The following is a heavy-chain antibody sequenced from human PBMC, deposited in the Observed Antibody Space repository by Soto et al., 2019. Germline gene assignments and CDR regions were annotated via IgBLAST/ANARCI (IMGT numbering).Heavy chain of an antibody. J-gene: IGHJ4*02. CDR2: IYYSGST. V-gene: IGHV4-31*03. D-gene: IGHD3-10*01. CDR3: ARNPPGITMVRGVIHKGFYFDY. CDR1: GGSISSGGYY. Sequence: QVQLQESGPGLVKPSQTLSLTCTVSGGSISSGGYYWSWIRQHPGKGLEWIGYIYYSGSTYYNPSLKSRVTISVDTSKNQFSLKLSSVTAADTAVYYCARNPPGITMVRGVIHKGFYFDYWGQGTLVTVSS.